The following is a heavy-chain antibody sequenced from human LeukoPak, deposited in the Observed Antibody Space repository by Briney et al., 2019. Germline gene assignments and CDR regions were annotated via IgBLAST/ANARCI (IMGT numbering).Heavy chain of an antibody. Sequence: PGGSLRLSCSASGFSFSICSMHWVRQAPGEGLEYVSAISNNGGHTNYADSVKGRFTISRDNSKNTLYLQMSSLRAEDTAVYYCVKATVTSSYFDYFDSWGQGTRVTVSS. CDR1: GFSFSICS. J-gene: IGHJ4*02. D-gene: IGHD4-17*01. CDR3: VKATVTSSYFDYFDS. CDR2: ISNNGGHT. V-gene: IGHV3-64D*09.